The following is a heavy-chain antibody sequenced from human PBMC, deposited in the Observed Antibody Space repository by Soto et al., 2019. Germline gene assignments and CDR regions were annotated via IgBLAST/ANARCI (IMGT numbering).Heavy chain of an antibody. V-gene: IGHV3-33*01. Sequence: SLRLSCAASGFTFSNYAMHWVRQAPGKGLEWVAAVIWYDGSDKYHAESVKGRFTISRDNSKNTLYLQMNSLRAEDTAVYYCARDSYGMDVWGQGTTVTVSS. CDR2: IWYDGSDK. CDR1: GFTFSNYA. J-gene: IGHJ6*02. CDR3: ARDSYGMDV.